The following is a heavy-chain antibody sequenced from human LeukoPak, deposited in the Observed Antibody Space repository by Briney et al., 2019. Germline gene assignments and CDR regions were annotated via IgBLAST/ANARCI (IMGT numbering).Heavy chain of an antibody. CDR1: GFTFSSYG. J-gene: IGHJ4*02. CDR3: AARGFPHRTLQQLFNPSNIIDY. D-gene: IGHD6-13*01. CDR2: ISYDGSNK. V-gene: IGHV3-30*03. Sequence: PGGSLRLSCAASGFTFSSYGMHWVRQAPGKGLEWVAVISYDGSNKYYADSVKGRFTISRDNSKNTLYLQMNSLRAEDTAVYYCAARGFPHRTLQQLFNPSNIIDYWGQGTLVTVSS.